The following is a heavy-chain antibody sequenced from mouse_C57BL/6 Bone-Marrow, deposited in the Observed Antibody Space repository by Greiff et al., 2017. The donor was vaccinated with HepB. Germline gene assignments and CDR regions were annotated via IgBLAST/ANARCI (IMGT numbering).Heavy chain of an antibody. V-gene: IGHV5-9-1*02. CDR2: ISSGGDYI. Sequence: EVKVEESGEGLVKPGGSLKLSCAASGFTFSSYAMSWVRQTPEKRLEWVAYISSGGDYIYYADTVKGRFTISRDNARNTLYLQMSSLKSEDTAMYYCTRSYGNYFAYWGQGTLVTVSA. CDR3: TRSYGNYFAY. D-gene: IGHD2-1*01. J-gene: IGHJ3*01. CDR1: GFTFSSYA.